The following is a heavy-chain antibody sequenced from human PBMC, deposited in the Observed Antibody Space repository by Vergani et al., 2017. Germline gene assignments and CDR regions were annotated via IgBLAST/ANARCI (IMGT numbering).Heavy chain of an antibody. V-gene: IGHV4-38-2*01. D-gene: IGHD5-18*01. CDR2: IYHSGST. Sequence: QVQLQESGPGLVKPSETLSLTCAVSGYSISSGYYWGWTRQPPGKGLEWIGSIYHSGSTYYNPSLKSRVPISVDTSKNQFSLKLSSVTAADTAVYYCARQDRGYSYGYCDYWGQGTLVTVSS. J-gene: IGHJ4*02. CDR1: GYSISSGYY. CDR3: ARQDRGYSYGYCDY.